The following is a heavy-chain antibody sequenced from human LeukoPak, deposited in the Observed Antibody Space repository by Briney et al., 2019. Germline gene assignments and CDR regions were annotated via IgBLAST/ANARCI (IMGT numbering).Heavy chain of an antibody. J-gene: IGHJ6*02. CDR2: ISSSSSYT. V-gene: IGHV3-11*06. Sequence: GGSLRLSCAASGFTFSDYYMSWIRQAPGKGLEWVSYISSSSSYTNYADSVKGRFTISRDNSKNTLYLQMNSLRAEDTAVYYCAKITMVRGAQHGMDVWGQGTTVTVSS. CDR1: GFTFSDYY. CDR3: AKITMVRGAQHGMDV. D-gene: IGHD3-10*01.